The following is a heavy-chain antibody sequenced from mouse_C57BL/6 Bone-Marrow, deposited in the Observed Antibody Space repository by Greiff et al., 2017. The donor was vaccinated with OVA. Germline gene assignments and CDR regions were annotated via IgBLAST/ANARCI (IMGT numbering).Heavy chain of an antibody. Sequence: QVQLQQPGAELVRPGSSVKLSCKASGYTFTSYWMDWVKQRPGQGLEWIGNIYPSDSETHYNQKFKDKATLTVDKSSSTAYMQLSSLTSEDSAVYYCESNYGSSRRWFAYWGQGTLVTVSA. CDR3: ESNYGSSRRWFAY. D-gene: IGHD1-1*01. V-gene: IGHV1-61*01. CDR1: GYTFTSYW. J-gene: IGHJ3*01. CDR2: IYPSDSET.